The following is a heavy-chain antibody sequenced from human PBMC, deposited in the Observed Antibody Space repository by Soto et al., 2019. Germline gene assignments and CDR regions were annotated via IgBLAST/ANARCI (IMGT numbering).Heavy chain of an antibody. J-gene: IGHJ4*02. D-gene: IGHD5-18*01. CDR3: AKDIAMLT. V-gene: IGHV3-30*18. CDR1: GFTLSNHG. Sequence: QVQLVESGGGVVQPGRSLRLSCAASGFTLSNHGMHWVRQAPGKGLEWVAFISSDGSNEYYADSVRGRFTISRDSSRNTLYLLMNSLRAEDTAVYYCAKDIAMLTWGQGTLVTVSS. CDR2: ISSDGSNE.